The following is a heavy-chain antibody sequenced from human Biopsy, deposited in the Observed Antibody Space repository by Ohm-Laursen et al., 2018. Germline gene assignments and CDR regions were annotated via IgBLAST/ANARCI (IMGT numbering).Heavy chain of an antibody. Sequence: SLRLSCTAPGFTFSNSGMHWVRQAPGKGLEWVAATSYDGSKTDYGDSVKGRLNISRDNSKNTLDLQMSSLRVEDTAVYFCAKDKGTFNFYYYGMDVWGQGTTVTVSS. CDR1: GFTFSNSG. V-gene: IGHV3-30*18. J-gene: IGHJ6*02. CDR2: TSYDGSKT. D-gene: IGHD2/OR15-2a*01. CDR3: AKDKGTFNFYYYGMDV.